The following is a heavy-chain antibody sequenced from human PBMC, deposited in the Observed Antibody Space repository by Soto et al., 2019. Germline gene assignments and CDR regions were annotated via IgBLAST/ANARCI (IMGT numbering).Heavy chain of an antibody. V-gene: IGHV3-30-3*01. J-gene: IGHJ6*02. Sequence: HPGGSLRLSCAGSGFTFSGYAMHWVRQAPGKGLEWVAFISYDGSNKYYADTVKGRFTISRDNSKNKLYLQMNSLRAEDTAVYYCARDGGYYDYGVFDYYGMDVWGQGTTVTVSS. D-gene: IGHD4-17*01. CDR2: ISYDGSNK. CDR3: ARDGGYYDYGVFDYYGMDV. CDR1: GFTFSGYA.